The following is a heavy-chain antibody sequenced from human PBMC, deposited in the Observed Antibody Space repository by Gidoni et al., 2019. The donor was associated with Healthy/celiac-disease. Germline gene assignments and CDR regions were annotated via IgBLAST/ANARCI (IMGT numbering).Heavy chain of an antibody. J-gene: IGHJ6*02. V-gene: IGHV1-69-2*01. CDR2: VDPEDGET. CDR1: GYTFTDYY. CDR3: ATPYGVLYGMDV. D-gene: IGHD4-17*01. Sequence: VPLVQSGAEVKKPGATVHISCKVSGYTFTDYYMHWVQQAPGKGLEWMGLVDPEDGETIDAEKFQGRVTITADTDTDTADRERSSRRSEDTAVYYWATPYGVLYGMDVWGQGTTVTVSS.